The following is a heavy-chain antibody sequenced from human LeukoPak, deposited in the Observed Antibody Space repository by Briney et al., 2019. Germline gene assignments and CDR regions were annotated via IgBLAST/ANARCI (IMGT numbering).Heavy chain of an antibody. CDR1: GGTFSSYA. J-gene: IGHJ4*02. D-gene: IGHD4-17*01. CDR2: ISTQSGNT. Sequence: GASVKVSCKASGGTFSSYAINWMRQAPGQGLEWMGWISTQSGNTNYAQKVQGRLTLTTDRSTNTAYMELRSLRSDDTAVYYCARGAYGDKWGQGTMVTVSS. CDR3: ARGAYGDK. V-gene: IGHV1-18*01.